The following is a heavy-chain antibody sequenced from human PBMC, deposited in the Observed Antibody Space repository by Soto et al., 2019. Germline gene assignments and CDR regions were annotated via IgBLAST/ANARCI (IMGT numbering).Heavy chain of an antibody. D-gene: IGHD3-3*01. CDR3: AKSRSYNFWGVYSPLREVYGLDV. CDR2: VSYDGSFK. J-gene: IGHJ6*02. V-gene: IGHV3-30*18. Sequence: QAQLVESGGGVVQPGRSLRLSCAASGYIFSTYAMHWVRQAPGKGLEWVAVVSYDGSFKFYGDSVKGRVTISRDNSKNPQNLQVTSLKPKDTDGYYCAKSRSYNFWGVYSPLREVYGLDVWGQGTTVTVSS. CDR1: GYIFSTYA.